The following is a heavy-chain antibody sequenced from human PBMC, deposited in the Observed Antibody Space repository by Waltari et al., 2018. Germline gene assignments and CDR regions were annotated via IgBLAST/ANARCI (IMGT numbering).Heavy chain of an antibody. Sequence: QVPLQQWGAGLLKPSETLSLTCAVYGGSFSGYYWSWIRQPPGKGLEWIGEINHSGSTNYNPSLKSRVTISVDTSKNQFSLKLSSVTAADTAVYYCASLIVVVPAANSHWGQGTLVTVSS. CDR3: ASLIVVVPAANSH. CDR1: GGSFSGYY. D-gene: IGHD2-2*01. J-gene: IGHJ4*02. CDR2: INHSGST. V-gene: IGHV4-34*01.